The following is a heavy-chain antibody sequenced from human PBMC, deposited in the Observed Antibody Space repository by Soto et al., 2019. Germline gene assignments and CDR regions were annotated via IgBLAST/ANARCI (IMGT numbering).Heavy chain of an antibody. CDR2: VSGNGQGI. D-gene: IGHD3-10*01. V-gene: IGHV3-23*01. Sequence: QPVGSLRLSCAASGFTFSSYAMSWVRQAPGKGLEWVSAVSGNGQGIYYADSVRGRFAISRDNSKNTVFLHMDSLRAEDTAVYYCAKDRDYPRDYFHYWGQGTLVTVSS. CDR1: GFTFSSYA. J-gene: IGHJ4*02. CDR3: AKDRDYPRDYFHY.